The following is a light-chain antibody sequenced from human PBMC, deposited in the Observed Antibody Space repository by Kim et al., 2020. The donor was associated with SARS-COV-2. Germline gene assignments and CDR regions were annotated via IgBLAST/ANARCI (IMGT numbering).Light chain of an antibody. CDR1: SGQRSYS. V-gene: IGLV4-69*01. CDR3: QAWGAGFRV. Sequence: SVKVTGTRSSGQRSYSLAWPQQGPGKGPGSLVNLHCDGTHNRGDGIPDRFAGSGSGAECYLTIASRQSEDGADYYCQAWGAGFRVFGGGTQLTVL. J-gene: IGLJ3*02. CDR2: LHCDGTH.